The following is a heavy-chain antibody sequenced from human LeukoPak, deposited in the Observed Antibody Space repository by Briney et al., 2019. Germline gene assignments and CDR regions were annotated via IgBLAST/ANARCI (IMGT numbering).Heavy chain of an antibody. CDR1: GGSFSGYY. Sequence: SETLSLTCAVYGGSFSGYYWSWIRQPPGKGLEWIGEINHSGSTNYNPSLKSRVTISVDTSKNQFSLKLSSVTAADTAVYYCARGKGLRYFDWAKWMPYYFDYWGQGTLVTVSS. CDR2: INHSGST. V-gene: IGHV4-34*01. J-gene: IGHJ4*02. D-gene: IGHD3-9*01. CDR3: ARGKGLRYFDWAKWMPYYFDY.